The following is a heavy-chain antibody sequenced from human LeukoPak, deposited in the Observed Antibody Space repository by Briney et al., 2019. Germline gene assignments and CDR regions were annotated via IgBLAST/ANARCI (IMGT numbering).Heavy chain of an antibody. Sequence: ASVKVSCKASGYTFTSYGISWVRQAPGQGLEWMGWISAYNGNTNYAQKLRGRVTMTTDTSTSTAYMELRSLRSDDTAVYYCASVRVGYYYYGMDVWGQGTTVTVSS. V-gene: IGHV1-18*01. J-gene: IGHJ6*02. CDR3: ASVRVGYYYYGMDV. CDR1: GYTFTSYG. D-gene: IGHD3-10*01. CDR2: ISAYNGNT.